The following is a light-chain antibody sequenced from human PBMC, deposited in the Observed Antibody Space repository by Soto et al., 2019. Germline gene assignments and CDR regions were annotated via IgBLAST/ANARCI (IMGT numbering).Light chain of an antibody. V-gene: IGLV4-69*01. Sequence: QLVLTQSPSASASLGASVKLTCTLSSGHSNYAIAWHQQQPEKGPRYLMKLNSDGSHSKGDGIPDRFSGSSSGAERYLTISSIQSEDEADYYCQTWGTGIQGVFGGGTKLTVL. J-gene: IGLJ2*01. CDR1: SGHSNYA. CDR3: QTWGTGIQGV. CDR2: LNSDGSH.